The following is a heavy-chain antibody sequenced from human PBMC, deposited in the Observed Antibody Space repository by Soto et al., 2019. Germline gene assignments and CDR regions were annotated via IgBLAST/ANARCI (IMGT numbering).Heavy chain of an antibody. CDR3: ASTSSRRSHYYYYYYGMDV. D-gene: IGHD3-10*01. J-gene: IGHJ6*02. CDR1: GGSFSGYY. CDR2: INHSGST. V-gene: IGHV4-34*01. Sequence: SETLSLTCAVYGGSFSGYYWSWIRQPPGKGLEWIGEINHSGSTNYNPSLKSRVTISVDTSKNQFSLKLSSVTAADTAVYYCASTSSRRSHYYYYYYGMDVWGQGTTVTVSS.